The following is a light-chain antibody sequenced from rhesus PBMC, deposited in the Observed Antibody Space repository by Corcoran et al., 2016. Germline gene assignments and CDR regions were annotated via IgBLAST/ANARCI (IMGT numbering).Light chain of an antibody. CDR2: QAS. Sequence: DIQMTQSPSSLSASVGDTVTITCRASQGISSWLAWYQQKPRKAPQLLIYQASSLQSGVPSRFSGSGSGTDFTLTISSLQSDDFATCYCPQRSSRPWTFGQGTKVEIK. V-gene: IGKV1-22*01. CDR1: QGISSW. J-gene: IGKJ1*01. CDR3: PQRSSRPWT.